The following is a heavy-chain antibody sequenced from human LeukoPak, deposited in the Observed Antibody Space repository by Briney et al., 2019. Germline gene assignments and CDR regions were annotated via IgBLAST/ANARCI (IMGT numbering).Heavy chain of an antibody. D-gene: IGHD3-3*01. Sequence: PGRSLRLSCVVSGFTFNNYGMHWVRQAPGKGLNWVASIAYDGSNENYADSVKGRFTISRDNSRNTVYLQMNWLRVDDTATYYCAKAWTAGYDRAFFDSWGQGTLVTVSS. J-gene: IGHJ4*02. CDR2: IAYDGSNE. CDR1: GFTFNNYG. CDR3: AKAWTAGYDRAFFDS. V-gene: IGHV3-30*04.